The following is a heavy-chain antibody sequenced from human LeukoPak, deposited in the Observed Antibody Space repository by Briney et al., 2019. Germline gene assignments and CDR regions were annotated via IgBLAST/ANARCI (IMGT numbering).Heavy chain of an antibody. CDR3: ASYSGTYAYYGY. D-gene: IGHD1-26*01. V-gene: IGHV4-4*07. J-gene: IGHJ4*02. Sequence: SETLSLTCTVSGASISSYYWSWIRQPAGKGLEWIGRIYTSGSTNYNPSLKSRVNMSVDTSKNQFSMKLSSVTAADTAVYYCASYSGTYAYYGYWGQGTLVTVSS. CDR1: GASISSYY. CDR2: IYTSGST.